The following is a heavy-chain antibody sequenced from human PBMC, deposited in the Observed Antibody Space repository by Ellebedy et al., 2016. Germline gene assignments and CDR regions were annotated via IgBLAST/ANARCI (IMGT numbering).Heavy chain of an antibody. Sequence: GESLKISCAASGFTFSSYSMMWVRQAPGKGLEWVSYISTGSSITSYADSVKGRFTISRDDAGNSLYLQMNSLRADDAAVYFCAREGFYSALDVWGQGTTVTVSS. V-gene: IGHV3-48*01. CDR1: GFTFSSYS. CDR3: AREGFYSALDV. D-gene: IGHD2-21*01. J-gene: IGHJ6*02. CDR2: ISTGSSIT.